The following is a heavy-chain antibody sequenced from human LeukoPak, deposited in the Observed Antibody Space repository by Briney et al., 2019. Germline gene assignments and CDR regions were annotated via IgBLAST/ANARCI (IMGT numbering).Heavy chain of an antibody. CDR3: ARDTDTGNYYGSGSYYSPPGY. Sequence: GASVKVSCKASGYTFTSYGISWVRQAPGQGLEWMGWSTAYNGKTNYAQKLQGRVTMTTDTSTSTAYMELRSLRSDDTAVYYCARDTDTGNYYGSGSYYSPPGYWGQGTLVTVSS. J-gene: IGHJ4*02. D-gene: IGHD3-10*01. CDR2: STAYNGKT. CDR1: GYTFTSYG. V-gene: IGHV1-18*01.